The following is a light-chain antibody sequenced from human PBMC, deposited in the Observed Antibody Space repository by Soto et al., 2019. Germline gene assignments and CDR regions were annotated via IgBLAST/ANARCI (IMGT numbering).Light chain of an antibody. Sequence: QSVLTQPPSASGSPGQSVAISRTGTSSDVGGYNYVPWYQQHPGKAPKLMIYEVSNRPSGVSNRFSGSKSGNTASLTISGPQAEDEADYYCSSSTTSSTLVFGTGTKVTVL. J-gene: IGLJ1*01. CDR2: EVS. CDR3: SSSTTSSTLV. V-gene: IGLV2-14*01. CDR1: SSDVGGYNY.